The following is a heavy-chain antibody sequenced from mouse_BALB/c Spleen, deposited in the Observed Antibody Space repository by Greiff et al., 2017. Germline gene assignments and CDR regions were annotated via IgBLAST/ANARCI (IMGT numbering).Heavy chain of an antibody. V-gene: IGHV5-6-5*01. CDR2: ISSGGST. J-gene: IGHJ4*01. CDR3: AREGTYSYAMDY. Sequence: EVHLVESGGGLVKPGGSLKLSCAASGFTFSSYAMSWVRQTPEKRLEWVASISSGGSTYYPDSVKGRFTISRDNARNILYLQMSSLRSEDTAMYYCAREGTYSYAMDYWGQGTSVTVSS. D-gene: IGHD2-10*01. CDR1: GFTFSSYA.